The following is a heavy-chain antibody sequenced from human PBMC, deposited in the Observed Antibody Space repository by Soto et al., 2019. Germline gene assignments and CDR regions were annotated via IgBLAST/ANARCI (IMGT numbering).Heavy chain of an antibody. Sequence: SETLSLTCTVSSGSISVTNVFWGWVRQPPGKGLEWIGNIDYSGTAYFTPSLATRVTFHVDTSKNQFSLTLYSVTAADTAVYYCARITGRHLDYWGQGILVTVSS. D-gene: IGHD1-20*01. J-gene: IGHJ4*02. V-gene: IGHV4-39*01. CDR2: IDYSGTA. CDR3: ARITGRHLDY. CDR1: SGSISVTNVF.